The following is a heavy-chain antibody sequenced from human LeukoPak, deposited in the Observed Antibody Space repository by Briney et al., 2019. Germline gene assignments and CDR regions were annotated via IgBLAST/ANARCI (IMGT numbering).Heavy chain of an antibody. CDR1: GGSISSGGYS. Sequence: SEILSLTCAVSGGSISSGGYSWSWIRQPPGKGLEWIGYIYHSGSTYYNPSLKSRVTISVDRSKNQFSLKLSSVTAADTAVYYCARGRVAYCGGDCYSPDAFDIWGQGTMVTVSS. V-gene: IGHV4-30-2*01. CDR3: ARGRVAYCGGDCYSPDAFDI. D-gene: IGHD2-21*02. J-gene: IGHJ3*02. CDR2: IYHSGST.